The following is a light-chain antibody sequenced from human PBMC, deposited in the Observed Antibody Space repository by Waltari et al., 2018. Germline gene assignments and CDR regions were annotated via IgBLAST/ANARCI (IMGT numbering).Light chain of an antibody. CDR2: EDD. Sequence: QKAGQAPVLSLYEDDRRPSGIPERFSGSNSGNTATLTISGTQSRDEADYYCRAWDSSTALVFVGGTKLTVL. V-gene: IGLV3-1*01. J-gene: IGLJ3*02. CDR3: RAWDSSTALV.